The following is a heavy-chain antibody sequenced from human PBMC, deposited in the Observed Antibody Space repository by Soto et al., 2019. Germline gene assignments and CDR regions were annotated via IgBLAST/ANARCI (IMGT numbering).Heavy chain of an antibody. CDR2: ISYDGSNK. CDR1: GFTFSSYG. Sequence: QVQLVESGGGVVQPGRSLRLSCAASGFTFSSYGMHWVRQAPGKGLEWVAVISYDGSNKYYADSVKGRLTISRDNSKNTLYLQMNSLRAEDTAVYYCAKDIWQRNSWGAFDIWGQGTMVTVSS. D-gene: IGHD6-25*01. V-gene: IGHV3-30*18. CDR3: AKDIWQRNSWGAFDI. J-gene: IGHJ3*02.